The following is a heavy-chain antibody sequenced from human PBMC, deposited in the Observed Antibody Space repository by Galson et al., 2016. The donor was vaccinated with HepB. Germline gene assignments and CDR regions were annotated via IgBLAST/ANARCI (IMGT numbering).Heavy chain of an antibody. CDR3: ARTYDRGYSGYGPPFDY. V-gene: IGHV3-21*01. CDR2: ISRSSSYI. Sequence: SLRLSCAASGFTFSTYSMNWVRQAPGKGLERVSSISRSSSYIYYAGSVKGRFTISRDNAKNSLYLQMNSLRAEDTAVYYCARTYDRGYSGYGPPFDYWGQGTLVTVSS. J-gene: IGHJ4*02. D-gene: IGHD5-12*01. CDR1: GFTFSTYS.